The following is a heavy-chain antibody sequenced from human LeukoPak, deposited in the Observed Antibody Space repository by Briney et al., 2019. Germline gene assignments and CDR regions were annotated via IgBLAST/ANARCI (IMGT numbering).Heavy chain of an antibody. J-gene: IGHJ6*03. CDR1: GFTFSSYA. D-gene: IGHD2-2*01. Sequence: GGSLRLSCAASGFTFSSYAMSWVRQAPGKGLEWVSAISGSGGSTYYADSVKGRFTISRDNSKNTLYLQMNSLRAEDTAVYYCASSTSPQHYYYYHMDVWGKGTTVTVSS. CDR2: ISGSGGST. V-gene: IGHV3-23*01. CDR3: ASSTSPQHYYYYHMDV.